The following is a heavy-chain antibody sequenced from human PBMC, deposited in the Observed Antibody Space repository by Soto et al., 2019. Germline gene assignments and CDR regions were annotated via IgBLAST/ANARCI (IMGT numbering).Heavy chain of an antibody. CDR1: GFDFSTCG. CDR2: LSPSDPYT. V-gene: IGHV3-21*03. D-gene: IGHD3-3*01. CDR3: ARRPEYFWSGYPEAFDY. Sequence: PGGSLRLSCAASGFDFSTCGMNWVRQAPGKGLEWVSFLSPSDPYTSYADSVKGRFTISGDNAKNSVSLQMNRLRADDTGVYYCARRPEYFWSGYPEAFDYWGPGTLVTVSS. J-gene: IGHJ4*02.